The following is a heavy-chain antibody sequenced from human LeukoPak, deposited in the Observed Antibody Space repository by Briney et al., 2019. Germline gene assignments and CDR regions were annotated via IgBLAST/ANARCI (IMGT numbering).Heavy chain of an antibody. V-gene: IGHV4-34*01. Sequence: PSETLSLTCAVYGGSFSGYYWSWIRQPPGKGLEWIGEINHSGSTNYNPSLKSRVTISVDTSKNQFSLKLSSVTAADTAVYYCARGAREGWFDRWGQGTLVTVSS. J-gene: IGHJ5*02. CDR2: INHSGST. D-gene: IGHD1-26*01. CDR3: ARGAREGWFDR. CDR1: GGSFSGYY.